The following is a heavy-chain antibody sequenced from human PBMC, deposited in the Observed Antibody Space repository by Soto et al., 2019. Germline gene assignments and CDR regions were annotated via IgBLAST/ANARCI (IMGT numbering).Heavy chain of an antibody. V-gene: IGHV4-30-4*01. CDR1: GASISSGDYY. CDR2: IYYTGNT. Sequence: QVQLQESGPGLGKPSQTLSLSCTVSGASISSGDYYWSWIRQPPGKGLARIGYIYYTGNTVFTTSLKRRVSISVARSKELFSLKLNPVTAADTAVYYCSSLPDGYTSGLDYWGQGTLVTVSS. CDR3: SSLPDGYTSGLDY. J-gene: IGHJ4*02. D-gene: IGHD5-12*01.